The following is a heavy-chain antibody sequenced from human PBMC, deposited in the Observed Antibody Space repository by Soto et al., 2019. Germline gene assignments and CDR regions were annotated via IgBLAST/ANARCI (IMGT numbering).Heavy chain of an antibody. CDR3: TRGAGNSWVYEYGMAV. CDR1: GFTVSSNF. CDR2: IHRGGTT. D-gene: IGHD6-13*01. J-gene: IGHJ6*02. V-gene: IGHV3-53*01. Sequence: PGGSLRLSCAASGFTVSSNFMTWVRQAPGKGLEWVSNIHRGGTTYYADSVRGRFSVSRDNSKHALFLQMNSLRVEDTAVYFCTRGAGNSWVYEYGMAVWGQVTAST.